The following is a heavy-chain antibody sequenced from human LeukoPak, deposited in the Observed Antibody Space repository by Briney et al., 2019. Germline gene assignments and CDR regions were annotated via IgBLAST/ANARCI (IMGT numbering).Heavy chain of an antibody. Sequence: GESLKISCKGSGYSFTSYWIGWVRQMPGKGLEWMGIIYPGDSDTRYSPSFQGQVTISADKSISTAYLQWSSLKASDTAIYYCAGHSYGYYYGMDVRGQGTTVTVSS. V-gene: IGHV5-51*01. CDR1: GYSFTSYW. CDR3: AGHSYGYYYGMDV. J-gene: IGHJ6*02. CDR2: IYPGDSDT. D-gene: IGHD5-18*01.